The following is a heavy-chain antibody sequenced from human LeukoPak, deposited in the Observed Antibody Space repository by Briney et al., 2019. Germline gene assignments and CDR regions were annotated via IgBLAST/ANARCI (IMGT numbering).Heavy chain of an antibody. CDR2: IYTSGST. Sequence: SSETLSLTCTVSGGSISGGGYYWTWIRQPAGKGLEWIGRIYTSGSTNYNPSLKSRVIILIDTAKNHFSLNLSSVTAADTAVYYCARSDGYGLVGIWGQGTMDTVSS. V-gene: IGHV4-61*02. J-gene: IGHJ3*02. CDR3: ARSDGYGLVGI. CDR1: GGSISGGGYY. D-gene: IGHD3-10*01.